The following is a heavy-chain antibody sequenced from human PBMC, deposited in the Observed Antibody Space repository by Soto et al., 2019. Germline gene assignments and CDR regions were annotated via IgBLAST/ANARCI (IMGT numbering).Heavy chain of an antibody. J-gene: IGHJ4*02. V-gene: IGHV1-69*02. CDR2: IIPILGLA. Sequence: QVQLVQSGAEVKKPGSSVKVSCKASGGTFSSYTISWVRQAPGQGLEWMGRIIPILGLANYAQKFQGRVTITADKSTSTAYMELSSLRSEDTAVYYCARSRGVTNFDYWGQGTLVTVSS. D-gene: IGHD3-3*01. CDR3: ARSRGVTNFDY. CDR1: GGTFSSYT.